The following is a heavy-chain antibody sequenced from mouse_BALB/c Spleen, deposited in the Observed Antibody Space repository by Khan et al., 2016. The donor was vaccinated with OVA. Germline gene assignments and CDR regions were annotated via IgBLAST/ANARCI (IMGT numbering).Heavy chain of an antibody. CDR2: ISSGGDYT. J-gene: IGHJ3*01. CDR1: GFTFSSYS. Sequence: EVELVESGGDLVKPGGSLKLSCAASGFTFSSYSMSWVRQTPDKRLEWVATISSGGDYTYYPDSVKGRFTISRDNAKNTLYLQMSSLKSEETSVCYGASHLTGSFAYWGQGTLVTVSA. V-gene: IGHV5-6*01. CDR3: ASHLTGSFAY. D-gene: IGHD4-1*01.